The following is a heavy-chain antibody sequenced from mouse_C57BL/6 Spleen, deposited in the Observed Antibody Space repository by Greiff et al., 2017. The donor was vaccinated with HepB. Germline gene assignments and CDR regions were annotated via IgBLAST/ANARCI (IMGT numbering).Heavy chain of an antibody. CDR2: IYPSDSET. J-gene: IGHJ2*01. D-gene: IGHD1-1*01. Sequence: VQLQQPGAELVRPGSSVKLSCKASGYTFTSYWMDWVKPRPGQGLEWIGNIYPSDSETHYNQKFKDKATLTVDKSSSTADMQLSSLTSEDSAVYYCARNYGSSRVDYWGQGTTRTVSS. CDR1: GYTFTSYW. V-gene: IGHV1-61*01. CDR3: ARNYGSSRVDY.